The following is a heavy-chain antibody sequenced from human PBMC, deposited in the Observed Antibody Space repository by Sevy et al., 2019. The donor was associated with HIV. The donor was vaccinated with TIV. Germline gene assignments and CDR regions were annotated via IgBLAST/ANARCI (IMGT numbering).Heavy chain of an antibody. CDR2: IGASAGST. J-gene: IGHJ4*02. CDR1: GFTFSTYA. Sequence: GGSLRLSCAASGFTFSTYAMTWVRQAPGKGLEWVSVIGASAGSTYYSDSVKGRFTISRDNSKNTLYLQMNSLRAEDTAVYYCAKDRVSGTYYTGDFDYWGQGTLVTVSS. D-gene: IGHD3-10*01. CDR3: AKDRVSGTYYTGDFDY. V-gene: IGHV3-23*01.